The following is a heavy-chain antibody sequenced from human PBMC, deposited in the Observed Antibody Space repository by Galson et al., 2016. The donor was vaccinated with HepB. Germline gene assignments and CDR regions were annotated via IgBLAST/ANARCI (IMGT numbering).Heavy chain of an antibody. CDR2: IYSGGDT. D-gene: IGHD3-3*01. J-gene: IGHJ3*01. CDR1: GFTLRNYA. V-gene: IGHV3-66*02. CDR3: ARASYQIRFIDAFDV. Sequence: SLRLSCAVSGFTLRNYAMTWVRQAPGKELEWVSVIYSGGDTYYADSVKGRFTVSRDNSKNTLYLQLTNLRVDDTALYYCARASYQIRFIDAFDVWGQGKLVTV.